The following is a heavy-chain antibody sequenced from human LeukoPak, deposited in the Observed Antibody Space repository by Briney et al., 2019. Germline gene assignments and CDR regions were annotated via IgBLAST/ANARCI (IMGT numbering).Heavy chain of an antibody. V-gene: IGHV3-43*01. CDR3: AKDKGSGYYGSGLDY. D-gene: IGHD3-3*01. J-gene: IGHJ4*02. CDR1: GFTFDDYT. CDR2: ISWDGGST. Sequence: GGSLRLSCAASGFTFDDYTMHWVRQAPGEGLEWVSLISWDGGSTYYADSVKGRFTISRDNSKNSLYLQMNSLRTEDTALYYCAKDKGSGYYGSGLDYWGQGTLVTVSS.